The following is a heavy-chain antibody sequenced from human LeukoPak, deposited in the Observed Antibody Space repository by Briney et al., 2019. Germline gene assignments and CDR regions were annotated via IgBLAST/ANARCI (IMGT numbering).Heavy chain of an antibody. CDR2: ISWNSGSI. CDR1: GFTFDDYA. CDR3: AKGGFGELLISSGFDY. Sequence: PGRSLRLSCAASGFTFDDYAMHWVRQAPGKGLKWVSGISWNSGSIGYADSVKGRFTISRDNAKNSLYLQMNSLRAEDTALYYCAKGGFGELLISSGFDYWGQGTLVTVSS. D-gene: IGHD3-10*01. V-gene: IGHV3-9*01. J-gene: IGHJ4*02.